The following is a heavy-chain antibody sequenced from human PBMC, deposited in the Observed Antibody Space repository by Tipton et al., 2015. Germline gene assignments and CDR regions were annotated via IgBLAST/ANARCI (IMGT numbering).Heavy chain of an antibody. CDR1: GGSISSSSYY. CDR2: INHSGGT. CDR3: ARGDDATAMATGFDY. Sequence: TLSLTCTVSGGSISSSSYYWGWIRQPPGKGLEWIGEINHSGGTKYNPSLKSRVTMSVDTSKKQFSLKLDSVTAADTAFYYCARGDDATAMATGFDYWGQGALVTVSS. D-gene: IGHD5-18*01. V-gene: IGHV4-39*07. J-gene: IGHJ4*02.